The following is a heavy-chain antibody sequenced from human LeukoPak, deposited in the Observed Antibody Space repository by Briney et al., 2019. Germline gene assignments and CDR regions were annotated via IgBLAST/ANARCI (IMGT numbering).Heavy chain of an antibody. D-gene: IGHD5-12*01. CDR2: ISSSSYI. Sequence: GGSLRLSCAASGFTFSRYSMNWVRQAPGKGLEWVSSISSSSYIYYADSVKGRFTISRDNAKNSLYLQMNSLRAEDTAVYYCARDVDIVATIVADYWGQGTLVTVSS. J-gene: IGHJ4*02. CDR3: ARDVDIVATIVADY. V-gene: IGHV3-21*01. CDR1: GFTFSRYS.